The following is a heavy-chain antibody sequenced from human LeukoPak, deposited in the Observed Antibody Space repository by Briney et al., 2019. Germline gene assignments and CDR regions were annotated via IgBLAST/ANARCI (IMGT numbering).Heavy chain of an antibody. CDR3: ACSGPYSNGGVMTDY. Sequence: GGSLRLSCAASGLTVSSNYMSWVRQVPGKGLEWVSFIYRDGNTNYADSVKGRFTISRDNSKNTLSLQMNSLRAEDTAVYYCACSGPYSNGGVMTDYWGQGTLVTVSS. CDR2: IYRDGNT. J-gene: IGHJ4*02. CDR1: GLTVSSNY. V-gene: IGHV3-66*01. D-gene: IGHD6-19*01.